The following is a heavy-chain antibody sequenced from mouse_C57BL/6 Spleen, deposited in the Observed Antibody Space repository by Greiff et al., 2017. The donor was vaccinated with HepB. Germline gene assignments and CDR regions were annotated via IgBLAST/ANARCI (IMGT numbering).Heavy chain of an antibody. Sequence: QVQLQQSGAELVKPGASVKLSCKASGYTFTSYWMHWVKQRPGQGLEWIGMIHPNSGSTNYNEKFKSKATLTVDKSSSTAYMQLSSLTSEDSAVYYCARSGYYGSRYYAMDYWGQGTSVTVSS. D-gene: IGHD1-1*01. CDR1: GYTFTSYW. J-gene: IGHJ4*01. CDR2: IHPNSGST. V-gene: IGHV1-64*01. CDR3: ARSGYYGSRYYAMDY.